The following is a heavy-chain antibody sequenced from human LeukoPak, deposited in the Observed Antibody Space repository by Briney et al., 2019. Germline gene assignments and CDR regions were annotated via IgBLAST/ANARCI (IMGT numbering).Heavy chain of an antibody. D-gene: IGHD6-13*01. J-gene: IGHJ4*02. CDR2: IKQDGSEK. Sequence: GGSLRLSCAASGFTFSSYWMSWVRQAPGKGLEGVANIKQDGSEKYYVDSVKGRFTISRDNAKNSLYLQMNSLRAEDTAVYYCARDSSSGWYFYFDYWGQGSLVTVSS. V-gene: IGHV3-7*01. CDR1: GFTFSSYW. CDR3: ARDSSSGWYFYFDY.